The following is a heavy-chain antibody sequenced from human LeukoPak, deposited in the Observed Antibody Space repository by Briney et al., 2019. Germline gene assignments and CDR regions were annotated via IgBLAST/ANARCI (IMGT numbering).Heavy chain of an antibody. D-gene: IGHD3-22*01. CDR3: ARMVQSTDSSGFYLPEYFQH. CDR2: IYHSGST. V-gene: IGHV4-38-2*02. CDR1: DYSISSGYY. Sequence: SETLSLTCTVSDYSISSGYYWGWVRQPPGKGLEWIGSIYHSGSTYYNPSLKSRVTISVDTSKNQFSLKLTSVTAADTAVYYCARMVQSTDSSGFYLPEYFQHWGQGTLVTVSS. J-gene: IGHJ1*01.